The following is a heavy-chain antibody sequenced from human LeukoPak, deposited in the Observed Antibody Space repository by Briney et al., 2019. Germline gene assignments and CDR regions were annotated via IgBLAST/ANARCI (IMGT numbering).Heavy chain of an antibody. CDR3: AKNTFCSSSSCQTALDY. Sequence: GGCLRLSCAASGFTFISYSINCVRQGPGKGLEWVSSISSTSTYMYYADSVKGRFTISRDNAKNSLFLQMNSLRAEDTAVYYCAKNTFCSSSSCQTALDYWGQGTLVTVSS. CDR2: ISSTSTYM. CDR1: GFTFISYS. V-gene: IGHV3-21*01. J-gene: IGHJ4*02. D-gene: IGHD2-15*01.